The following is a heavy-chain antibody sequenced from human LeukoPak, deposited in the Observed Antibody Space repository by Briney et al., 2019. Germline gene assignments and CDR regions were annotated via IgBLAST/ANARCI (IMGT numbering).Heavy chain of an antibody. CDR1: GGSFSGYY. CDR2: INHSGST. V-gene: IGHV4-34*01. Sequence: SETLSLTCAVYGGSFSGYYWTWIRQPPGKGLEWIGEINHSGSTKYNPSLKSRVTISVDTSKNQFSLKLTSVTAADTAVYYCARSRSSGYDYRFDYWGQGTLVTVSS. CDR3: ARSRSSGYDYRFDY. D-gene: IGHD3-22*01. J-gene: IGHJ4*02.